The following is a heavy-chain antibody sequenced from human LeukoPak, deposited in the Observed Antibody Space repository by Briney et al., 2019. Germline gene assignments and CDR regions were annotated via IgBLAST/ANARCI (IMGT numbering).Heavy chain of an antibody. CDR1: GYSFTSYW. Sequence: KAGESLKISCKGSGYSFTSYWIGWVRPMPGKGLEWMGIIYPGDSDTRYSPFFQGQVTISAAKSISTAYLQWSSLKASDTAMYYCARPLDTMIPAFDIWGQGTMVTVSS. V-gene: IGHV5-51*01. J-gene: IGHJ3*02. CDR2: IYPGDSDT. CDR3: ARPLDTMIPAFDI. D-gene: IGHD3-22*01.